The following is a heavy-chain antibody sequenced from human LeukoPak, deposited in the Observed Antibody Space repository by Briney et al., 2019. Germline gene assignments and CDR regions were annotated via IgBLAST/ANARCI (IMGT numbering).Heavy chain of an antibody. D-gene: IGHD1-26*01. J-gene: IGHJ4*02. V-gene: IGHV3-30*18. Sequence: GGSLRLSCAASGFTFSSYGMHWVRQAPGKGLEWVAVISYDGRNKYYADSVKGRFTISRDNSKNTLYLQMNSLRPEDTAIYYCAKDLGNYYFDYWGQGTLVIVSS. CDR3: AKDLGNYYFDY. CDR1: GFTFSSYG. CDR2: ISYDGRNK.